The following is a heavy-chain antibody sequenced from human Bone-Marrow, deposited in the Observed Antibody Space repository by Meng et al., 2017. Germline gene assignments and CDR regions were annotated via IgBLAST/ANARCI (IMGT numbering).Heavy chain of an antibody. CDR1: GFTFSSYA. J-gene: IGHJ4*02. V-gene: IGHV3-23*01. D-gene: IGHD1-26*01. CDR3: AKVSTGSYYGYYFDY. CDR2: ISTNGGST. Sequence: GESLKISCAASGFTFSSYAMSWVRQAPGKGLEWVSGISTNGGSTYYADSVKGRFTISRDNSKNTLSLQMNSLRADDTAVYYCAKVSTGSYYGYYFDYWGQGTLVTVSS.